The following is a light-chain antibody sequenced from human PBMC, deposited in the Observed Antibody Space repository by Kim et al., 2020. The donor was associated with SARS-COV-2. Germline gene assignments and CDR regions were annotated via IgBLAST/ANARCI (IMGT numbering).Light chain of an antibody. CDR1: SNDVGAYNF. CDR3: NSYTRSVTWL. V-gene: IGLV2-14*03. Sequence: QSALTQPASVSGSPGQSITISCTGTSNDVGAYNFVSWYQQHPGKAPKLMIFDVTNRPSGVSNHFSGSKSGNTASLTISGLQAEDEADYYCNSYTRSVTWLFGGGTQLTVL. CDR2: DVT. J-gene: IGLJ3*02.